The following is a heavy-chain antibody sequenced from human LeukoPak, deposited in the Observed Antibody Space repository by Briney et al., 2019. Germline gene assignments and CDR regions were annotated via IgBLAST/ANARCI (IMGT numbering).Heavy chain of an antibody. CDR3: ARHYRRWGTMVRGVPGRWFDP. CDR1: GGSISSYY. D-gene: IGHD3-10*01. J-gene: IGHJ5*02. Sequence: SETLSLTCTVSGGSISSYYWSWIRQPAGKGLEWIGRIYTSGSTNYNPSLKSRVTISVDTSKNQFSLKLGSVTAADTAVYYCARHYRRWGTMVRGVPGRWFDPWGQGNLVTVSS. V-gene: IGHV4-4*07. CDR2: IYTSGST.